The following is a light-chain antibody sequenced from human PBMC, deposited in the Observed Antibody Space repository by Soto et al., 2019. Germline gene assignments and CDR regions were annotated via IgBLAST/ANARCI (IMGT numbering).Light chain of an antibody. V-gene: IGKV3-15*01. CDR3: QQYSNWPLT. Sequence: MTPSPCTLSASVGDRVTLSFRASQSVSSNLAWYQQKPGQAPRLLIYGASTRATGIPARFSGSGSGTEFTLTISSLQSEDFAVYYCQQYSNWPLTFGGGTKVDIK. CDR2: GAS. CDR1: QSVSSN. J-gene: IGKJ4*01.